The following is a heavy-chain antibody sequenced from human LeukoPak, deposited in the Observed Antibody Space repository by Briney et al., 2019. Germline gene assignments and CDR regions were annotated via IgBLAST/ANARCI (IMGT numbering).Heavy chain of an antibody. CDR2: IIPIFGTA. CDR1: GGTFSSYA. D-gene: IGHD3-3*01. Sequence: SVKISCKASGGTFSSYAISWVRQAPGQGLEWMGGIIPIFGTANYAQKFQGRVTITTDESTSTAYMELSSLRSEDTAVYYCAREGADFWSGYYFDYWGQGTLVTVSS. CDR3: AREGADFWSGYYFDY. V-gene: IGHV1-69*05. J-gene: IGHJ4*02.